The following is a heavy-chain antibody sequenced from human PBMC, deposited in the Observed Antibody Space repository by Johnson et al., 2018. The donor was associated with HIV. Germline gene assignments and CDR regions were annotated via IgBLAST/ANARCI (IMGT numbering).Heavy chain of an antibody. J-gene: IGHJ3*02. CDR2: INWNGDSP. CDR3: ASVRAERYNWNPFDI. V-gene: IGHV3-20*04. CDR1: GFTFDDYG. Sequence: VYLVESGGGVVRPGGSLRLSCAASGFTFDDYGMSWVRQAPGKGLEWISGINWNGDSPGYADSVKGRFTISRDNSKNTLYLQMNSLRAEDTALYYCASVRAERYNWNPFDIWGQGTMVTVSS. D-gene: IGHD1-20*01.